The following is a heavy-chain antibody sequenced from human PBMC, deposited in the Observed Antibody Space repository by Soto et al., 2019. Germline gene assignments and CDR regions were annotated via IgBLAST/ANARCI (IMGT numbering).Heavy chain of an antibody. CDR3: AIRMYSTRWYYLDY. V-gene: IGHV3-23*01. D-gene: IGHD6-13*01. J-gene: IGHJ4*02. CDR1: GFTVSSYA. Sequence: EMQLLESGGGLVQVGGSLRLSCAASGFTVSSYALNWVRQAPGKGLEWVSGISASTYYADSVKGRFTISRDTSKNTLYLQMNSLRAEDTAIYFCAIRMYSTRWYYLDYWGQGILVTVSS. CDR2: ISAST.